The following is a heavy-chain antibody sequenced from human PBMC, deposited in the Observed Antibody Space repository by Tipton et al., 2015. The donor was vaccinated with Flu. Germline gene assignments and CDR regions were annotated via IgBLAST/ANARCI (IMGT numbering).Heavy chain of an antibody. CDR1: GDSMRSDYF. CDR3: ARRDYSTYVSDPKNRFDP. D-gene: IGHD4-11*01. Sequence: LRLSCTVPGDSMRSDYFWAWIRQAPGKGLEWIGNIHYSGSPHYNPSLKSRVTITVDTSKNQFSLRLTSMTAADTALYYCARRDYSTYVSDPKNRFDPWGQGTLVAVSS. CDR2: IHYSGSP. J-gene: IGHJ5*02. V-gene: IGHV4-38-2*02.